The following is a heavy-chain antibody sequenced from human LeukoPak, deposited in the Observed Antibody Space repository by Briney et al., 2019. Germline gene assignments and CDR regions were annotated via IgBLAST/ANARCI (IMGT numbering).Heavy chain of an antibody. D-gene: IGHD3-9*01. V-gene: IGHV3-23*01. CDR1: GFTFSSYA. CDR2: ISGWGGSK. CDR3: AKATPYYDILTGYYLTDY. J-gene: IGHJ4*02. Sequence: GGSLRLSCAASGFTFSSYAMSWVRQAPGKGREWGSAISGWGGSKHYADSVKGRFTISRDNSKNTLYLQMTSLRAEDTAVYYCAKATPYYDILTGYYLTDYWGQGTLVTVSS.